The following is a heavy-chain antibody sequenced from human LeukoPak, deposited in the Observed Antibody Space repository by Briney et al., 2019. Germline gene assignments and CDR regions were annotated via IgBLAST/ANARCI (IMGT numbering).Heavy chain of an antibody. CDR1: GFTFSSYS. D-gene: IGHD3-22*01. CDR2: TSSSNSYI. Sequence: GGSLRLSCAASGFTFSSYSMNWVRQAPGKGLEWVSSTSSSNSYIYYADSVKGRFTISRDNAKNSLYLQMNSLRAEDTAVYYCARAQGRGADTSGYYLGSPDYWGQGTLVTVSS. J-gene: IGHJ4*02. V-gene: IGHV3-21*01. CDR3: ARAQGRGADTSGYYLGSPDY.